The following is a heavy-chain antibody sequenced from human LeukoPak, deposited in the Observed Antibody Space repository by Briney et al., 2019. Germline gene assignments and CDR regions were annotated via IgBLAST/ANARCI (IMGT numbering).Heavy chain of an antibody. CDR2: INPNSGGT. CDR3: ARGGQGAPLDY. J-gene: IGHJ4*02. Sequence: GASVKVSCKASGYTFTAHYMHWVRQAPGQGLEWMGWINPNSGGTNYAQKFQGRVTMTRDTPISTAYMELSRLRSDDTAVYSCARGGQGAPLDYWGQGSLVTVSS. D-gene: IGHD1-26*01. CDR1: GYTFTAHY. V-gene: IGHV1-2*02.